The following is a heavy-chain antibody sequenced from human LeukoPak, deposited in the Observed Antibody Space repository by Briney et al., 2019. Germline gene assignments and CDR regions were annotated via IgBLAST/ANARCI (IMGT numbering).Heavy chain of an antibody. V-gene: IGHV3-23*01. CDR2: ISGSGGST. J-gene: IGHJ4*02. Sequence: GGSLRLSCAASGFTFSSYAMSWVRQAPGKGLEWVSAISGSGGSTYYADSVKGRFTISRDNSKNTLYLQMNSLRAEDTAVYYCAKSQAAIHSSSWYPFDYWGQGTLVTVSS. D-gene: IGHD6-13*01. CDR1: GFTFSSYA. CDR3: AKSQAAIHSSSWYPFDY.